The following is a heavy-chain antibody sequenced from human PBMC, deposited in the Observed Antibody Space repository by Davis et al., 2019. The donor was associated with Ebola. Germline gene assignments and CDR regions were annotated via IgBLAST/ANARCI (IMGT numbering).Heavy chain of an antibody. D-gene: IGHD1-26*01. CDR2: IRSKANSYAT. CDR1: GFTFSGSA. Sequence: GESLKISCAASGFTFSGSAMHWVRQASGKGLEWVGRIRSKANSYATAYAASVKGRFTISRDDSKNTAYLPMNSLKTEDTAVYYCTSTTNLIDYWGQGTLVTVSS. J-gene: IGHJ4*02. V-gene: IGHV3-73*01. CDR3: TSTTNLIDY.